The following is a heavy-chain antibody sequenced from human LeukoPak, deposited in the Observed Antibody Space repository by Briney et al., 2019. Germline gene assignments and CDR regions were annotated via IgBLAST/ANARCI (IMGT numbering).Heavy chain of an antibody. D-gene: IGHD3-10*01. Sequence: ASVKVSCKTSGYTFTSYGVSWVRQAPGQGLEWMGWISVYNGNTIYAEKLQGRVTVTTDTSTTTAYMELRSLRSDDTAVYYCARAQTTGFGKSIDYWGQGTLVTVSS. J-gene: IGHJ4*02. V-gene: IGHV1-18*01. CDR2: ISVYNGNT. CDR3: ARAQTTGFGKSIDY. CDR1: GYTFTSYG.